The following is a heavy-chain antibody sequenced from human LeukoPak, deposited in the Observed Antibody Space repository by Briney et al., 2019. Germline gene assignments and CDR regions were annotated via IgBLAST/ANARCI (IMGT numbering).Heavy chain of an antibody. J-gene: IGHJ6*02. CDR2: IRWKSGII. CDR3: TRDLLDYDVSTGLHHYYIDV. V-gene: IGHV3-9*01. D-gene: IGHD3-9*01. Sequence: GGSLRLSCVASGFTFDDYGINWVRQVPGKGLEWVSGIRWKSGIIDYADSVKGRFTISRDNARNTLYLQMNSLTVEDSAVYFCTRDLLDYDVSTGLHHYYIDVWGQGTTVTVSS. CDR1: GFTFDDYG.